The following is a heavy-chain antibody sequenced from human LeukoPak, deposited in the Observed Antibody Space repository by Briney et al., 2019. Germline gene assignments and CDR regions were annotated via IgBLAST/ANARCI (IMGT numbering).Heavy chain of an antibody. D-gene: IGHD5-12*01. CDR1: GFTYSSYW. J-gene: IGHJ4*02. V-gene: IGHV3-7*03. Sequence: TGGSLRLSCAASGFTYSSYWMSWVRQAPGKGLEWVANIKEDGSEKYYVHSVKGRFTISRDNAKNALYLQMNSLRAEDTAVYYCARKGYGDYWGQGTLVTVSS. CDR3: ARKGYGDY. CDR2: IKEDGSEK.